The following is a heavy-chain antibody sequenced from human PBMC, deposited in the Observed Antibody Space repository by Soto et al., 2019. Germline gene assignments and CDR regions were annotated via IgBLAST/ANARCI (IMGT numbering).Heavy chain of an antibody. CDR1: GLSFGDDA. CDR2: ITYDGSTK. V-gene: IGHV3-30-3*01. J-gene: IGHJ6*02. Sequence: RLSCAASGLSFGDDAMHWVRQAPGKGLEWVAVITYDGSTKFYADSVRGRFTISRDNSKSTLYLQMASLISKDTAVYYCARDVGTQMDFWSTSGMDVWGQGTTVTISS. CDR3: ARDVGTQMDFWSTSGMDV. D-gene: IGHD3-3*01.